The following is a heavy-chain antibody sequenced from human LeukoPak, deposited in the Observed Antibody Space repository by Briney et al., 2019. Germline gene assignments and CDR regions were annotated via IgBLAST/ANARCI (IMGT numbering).Heavy chain of an antibody. J-gene: IGHJ4*02. CDR3: ARDTRNLFDL. V-gene: IGHV3-48*03. CDR2: ISSSAGTT. CDR1: GFTFSGYE. Sequence: GGSLRLSCAASGFTFSGYEMKWVRQAPGKRLEWVSYISSSAGTTYHADSVKGRFTISRDNSKNSLYLQLNSLKSEDTAVYYCARDTRNLFDLWGQGTLVTVSS.